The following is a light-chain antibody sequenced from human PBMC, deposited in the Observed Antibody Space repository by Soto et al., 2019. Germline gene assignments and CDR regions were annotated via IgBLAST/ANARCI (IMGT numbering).Light chain of an antibody. Sequence: SYELTQPPSVSVAPGQTATITCRGHNIGSKTVHWYQQNPGQAPVLVVFDDSDRLSGIPERFSGSNSGNTATLTISRVEAGDVADYYCQVWDNSPDHRYVFGTGTKVTVL. CDR1: NIGSKT. CDR3: QVWDNSPDHRYV. V-gene: IGLV3-21*02. CDR2: DDS. J-gene: IGLJ1*01.